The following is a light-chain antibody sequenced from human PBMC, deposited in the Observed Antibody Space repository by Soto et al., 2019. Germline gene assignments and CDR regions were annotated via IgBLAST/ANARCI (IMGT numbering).Light chain of an antibody. J-gene: IGLJ1*01. CDR2: GNS. CDR3: QSYDSSLSGYV. CDR1: SSKIGAGYD. V-gene: IGLV1-40*01. Sequence: QSVLTQPPSVSGAPGQRGTISCTGSSSKIGAGYDVHWYQQLPGTAPKLPIYGNSNRPSGVPDRFSGSKSGTSASLAITGLQAEDEADYYCQSYDSSLSGYVFGTGTKVTVL.